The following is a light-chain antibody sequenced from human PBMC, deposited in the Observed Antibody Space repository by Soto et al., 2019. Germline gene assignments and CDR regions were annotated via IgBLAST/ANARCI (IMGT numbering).Light chain of an antibody. Sequence: DIQMTQSPSTLSASVVDIVTITCRASQSIRNWLAWYQQKPGKVPKLLIYDASSLASGVPSRFSGSGSGTEFTLTISSLQPDDFASFYCQEYNSYTWTFGQGTTGDIK. J-gene: IGKJ1*01. V-gene: IGKV1-5*01. CDR1: QSIRNW. CDR3: QEYNSYTWT. CDR2: DAS.